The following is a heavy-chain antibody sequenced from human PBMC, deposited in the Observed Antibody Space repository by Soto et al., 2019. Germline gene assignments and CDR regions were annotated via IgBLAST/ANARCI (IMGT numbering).Heavy chain of an antibody. CDR2: ISWNSGSI. V-gene: IGHV3-9*01. D-gene: IGHD6-13*01. CDR1: GFTFDDYA. Sequence: EVQLVEYGGGLVQPGRSLRLSCAASGFTFDDYAMHWVRQAPGKGLEWVSGISWNSGSIGYADSVKGRFTISRDNAKNSLYLQMNSLRAEDTALYYCAKALGTSSWGSDYYYYYMDVWGKGTTVTVSS. J-gene: IGHJ6*03. CDR3: AKALGTSSWGSDYYYYYMDV.